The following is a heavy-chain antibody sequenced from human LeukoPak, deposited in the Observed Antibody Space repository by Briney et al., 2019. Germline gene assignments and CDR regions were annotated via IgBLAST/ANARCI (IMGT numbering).Heavy chain of an antibody. J-gene: IGHJ3*02. Sequence: PSETLSLTCTVSGASISSGGSYWSWIRQHPGKGLEWIGYIYYSGTTYYNPSLKSRIIISVDTSKNQFSLKLSSVTAADTAVYYCARATQLNWAFDIWGQGTMVTVSS. D-gene: IGHD5-18*01. CDR1: GASISSGGSY. CDR3: ARATQLNWAFDI. CDR2: IYYSGTT. V-gene: IGHV4-31*03.